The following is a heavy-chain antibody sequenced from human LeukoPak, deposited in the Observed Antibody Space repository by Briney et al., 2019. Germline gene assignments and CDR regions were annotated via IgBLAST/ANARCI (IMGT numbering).Heavy chain of an antibody. Sequence: GGSLRLSCAASGFTFSSYSMNWVRQAPGKGLEWVSSISSSSSYIYYADSVKGRFTISRDNAKNSLYLPMNSLRAEDTAVYYCARDRFWFGELSTGYFDYWGQGTLVTVSS. V-gene: IGHV3-21*01. J-gene: IGHJ4*02. CDR2: ISSSSSYI. CDR1: GFTFSSYS. CDR3: ARDRFWFGELSTGYFDY. D-gene: IGHD3-10*01.